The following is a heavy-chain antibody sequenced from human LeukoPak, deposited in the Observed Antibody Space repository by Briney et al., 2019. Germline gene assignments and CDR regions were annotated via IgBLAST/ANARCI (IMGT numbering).Heavy chain of an antibody. Sequence: SGGSLRLSCAASGFTFGSNDMNWVRQTPGKGLEWLSAISNDGSHIYYTDSVKGRFTTSRDNSRNTVYLQMNGLRVEDTAIYYCATVMGSSPSTAYFAYWGQGTLVTVSS. V-gene: IGHV3-23*01. J-gene: IGHJ4*02. CDR2: ISNDGSHI. CDR1: GFTFGSND. CDR3: ATVMGSSPSTAYFAY. D-gene: IGHD6-6*01.